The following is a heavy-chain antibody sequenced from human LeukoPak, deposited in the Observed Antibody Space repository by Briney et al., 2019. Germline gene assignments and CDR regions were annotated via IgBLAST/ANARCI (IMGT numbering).Heavy chain of an antibody. CDR3: ARDRGKAGSSSWPESYYYYYMDV. CDR1: GGTFSSYA. D-gene: IGHD6-13*01. J-gene: IGHJ6*03. CDR2: IIPIFGTA. Sequence: SVKVSCKASGGTFSSYAISWVRQAPGQGLEWMGGIIPIFGTANYAQKFQGRVTITTDESTSTAYMELSSLRSEDTAVYYCARDRGKAGSSSWPESYYYYYMDVWGKGTTVTVSS. V-gene: IGHV1-69*05.